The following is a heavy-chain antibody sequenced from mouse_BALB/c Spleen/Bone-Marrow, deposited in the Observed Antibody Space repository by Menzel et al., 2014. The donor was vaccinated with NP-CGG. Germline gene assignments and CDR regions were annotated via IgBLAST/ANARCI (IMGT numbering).Heavy chain of an antibody. D-gene: IGHD1-1*01. J-gene: IGHJ4*01. CDR3: SRYYFGGGYNYALDY. V-gene: IGHV3-2*02. CDR1: GYSITSDYA. Sequence: VQLKESGPGLVKSSQSLSLTCTVTGYSITSDYAWNWIRQFPGNKLEWMGYISYSGGTSYNPSLKSRISLTRDTSKNQLFLQLNSVTTEDTATYYCSRYYFGGGYNYALDYWGQGTSVTVSS. CDR2: ISYSGGT.